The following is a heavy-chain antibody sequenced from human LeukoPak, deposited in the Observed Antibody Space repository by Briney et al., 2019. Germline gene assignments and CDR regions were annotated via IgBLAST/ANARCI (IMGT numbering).Heavy chain of an antibody. CDR2: ISGSGGST. CDR1: GFTVSSNY. Sequence: QSGGSLRLSCAASGFTVSSNYMSWVRQAPGKGLEWVSAISGSGGSTYYADSVKGRFTISRDNSKNTLYLQMNSLRAEDTAVYYCAKDLRGAEGSSWKGANAFDIWGQGTMVTVSS. J-gene: IGHJ3*02. D-gene: IGHD6-13*01. V-gene: IGHV3-23*01. CDR3: AKDLRGAEGSSWKGANAFDI.